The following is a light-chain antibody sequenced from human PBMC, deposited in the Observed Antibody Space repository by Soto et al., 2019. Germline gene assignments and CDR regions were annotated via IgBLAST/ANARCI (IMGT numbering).Light chain of an antibody. CDR2: DST. CDR3: QQYNYWLQT. CDR1: QFLSSY. V-gene: IGKV3D-15*01. J-gene: IGKJ1*01. Sequence: QAPVSLSIKQGESSSLSCRASQFLSSYLAWYQQIPGQPPRLLIYDSTNRAAGIPARFSGSGSGTDFTLTISGLQSEDFAVYYCQQYNYWLQTFCHGAKVEIK.